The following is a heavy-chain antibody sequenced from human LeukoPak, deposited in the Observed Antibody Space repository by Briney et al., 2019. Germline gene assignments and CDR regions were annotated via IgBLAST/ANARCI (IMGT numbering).Heavy chain of an antibody. CDR1: GFTFSSYW. CDR2: INQDGSEK. CDR3: AKGSGYDTDFDY. D-gene: IGHD3-9*01. Sequence: GGSLRLSCAASGFTFSSYWMTWVRQVPGKGLEWVANINQDGSEKNYVDSVKGRFTISRDNAKNSLYLQMNSLRAEDTAVYYCAKGSGYDTDFDYWGQGTLATVSS. J-gene: IGHJ4*02. V-gene: IGHV3-7*01.